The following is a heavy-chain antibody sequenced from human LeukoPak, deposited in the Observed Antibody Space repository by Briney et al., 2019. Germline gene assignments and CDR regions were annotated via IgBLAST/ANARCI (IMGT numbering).Heavy chain of an antibody. D-gene: IGHD3-3*01. J-gene: IGHJ3*02. Sequence: GASVKVSCKASGYTFTSYYMHWVRQAPGQGLEWMGIISPSGVITSYAQKFQGRVTMTRDTSTSTVYMELSSLRSEDTAVYYCARDFTRSGFWSGYYAFDIWGQGTMVTVSS. CDR1: GYTFTSYY. CDR3: ARDFTRSGFWSGYYAFDI. V-gene: IGHV1-46*01. CDR2: ISPSGVIT.